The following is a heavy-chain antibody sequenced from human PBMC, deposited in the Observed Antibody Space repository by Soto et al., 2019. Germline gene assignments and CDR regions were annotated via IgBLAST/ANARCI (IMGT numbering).Heavy chain of an antibody. Sequence: PGESLQISCTGVGYSFTSYWIGCVRQMPGKGLEWIGIIYPGDSDTRYSPSFQGQVTISADRSITTAYLQWSSLKASDTAMYYCARGYCTTTICDPWCDRWCQGTLVTVSS. J-gene: IGHJ5*02. CDR2: IYPGDSDT. CDR1: GYSFTSYW. D-gene: IGHD2-2*01. CDR3: ARGYCTTTICDPWCDR. V-gene: IGHV5-51*01.